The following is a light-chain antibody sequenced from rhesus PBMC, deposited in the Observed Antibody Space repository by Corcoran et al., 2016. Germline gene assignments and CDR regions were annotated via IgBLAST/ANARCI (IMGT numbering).Light chain of an antibody. Sequence: DIQMTQSPSSLSASVGDTVTITCRASQGISNNLAWYQQKPGKVPKLLSYYATTFQSGVPSRFSGSGSGTDFTITISSLQPEDFATYSCQNGYGTPFTFGPGTKLDSK. J-gene: IGKJ3*01. CDR2: YAT. V-gene: IGKV1S15*01. CDR1: QGISNN. CDR3: QNGYGTPFT.